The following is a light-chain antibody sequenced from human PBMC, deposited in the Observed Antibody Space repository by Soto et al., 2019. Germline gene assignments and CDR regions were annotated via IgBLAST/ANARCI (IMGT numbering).Light chain of an antibody. CDR3: SSYAGNNTYV. J-gene: IGLJ1*01. CDR1: SSDIGAYNY. CDR2: EVS. V-gene: IGLV2-8*01. Sequence: QSALTHPPSAPGAPGQSCTISCTGTSSDIGAYNYVSWYQQRPGKAPKLMIYEVSRRPSGVPYRFSGSKSGSTASLTVSGLHTEDEADYYCSSYAGNNTYVFGSGTKVTAL.